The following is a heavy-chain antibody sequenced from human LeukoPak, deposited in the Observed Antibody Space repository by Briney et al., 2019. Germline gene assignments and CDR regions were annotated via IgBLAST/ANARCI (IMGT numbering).Heavy chain of an antibody. CDR1: GFTFSSYG. J-gene: IGHJ4*02. CDR3: AKGDTAMETHYFDY. Sequence: PGGSLTLSCAASGFTFSSYGMHWVRQAPGKGLEWVAFIRYDGSNKYYADSVKGRFTISRDNSKNTLYLQMNSLRAEDTAVYYCAKGDTAMETHYFDYWGQGTLVTVSS. CDR2: IRYDGSNK. D-gene: IGHD5-18*01. V-gene: IGHV3-30*02.